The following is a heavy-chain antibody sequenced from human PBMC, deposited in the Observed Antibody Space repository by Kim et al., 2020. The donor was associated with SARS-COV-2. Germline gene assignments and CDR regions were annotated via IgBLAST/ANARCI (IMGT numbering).Heavy chain of an antibody. V-gene: IGHV4-39*01. D-gene: IGHD6-6*01. J-gene: IGHJ6*02. CDR2: IYYSGST. CDR1: GGSISSSSYY. Sequence: SETLSLTCTVSGGSISSSSYYWGWIRQPPGKGLEWIGSIYYSGSTYYNPSLKSRVTISVDTSKNQFSLKLSSVTAADTAVYYCARGGARPSLIDYYYGMDVWGQGTTVTVSS. CDR3: ARGGARPSLIDYYYGMDV.